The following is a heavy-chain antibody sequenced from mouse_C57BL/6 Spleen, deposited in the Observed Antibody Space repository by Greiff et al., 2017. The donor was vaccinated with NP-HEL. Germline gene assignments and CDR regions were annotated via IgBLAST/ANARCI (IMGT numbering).Heavy chain of an antibody. Sequence: VQLQQSGPELVKPGASVKMSCKASGYTFTDYYMHWVKQSPGKSLEWIGYINPNNGGTSYNQKFKGKATLTVNKSSSTAYMELRSLTSEDSAVYYCARIDTTVVFDYWGQGTTLTVSS. CDR2: INPNNGGT. CDR1: GYTFTDYY. J-gene: IGHJ2*01. D-gene: IGHD1-1*01. CDR3: ARIDTTVVFDY. V-gene: IGHV1-22*01.